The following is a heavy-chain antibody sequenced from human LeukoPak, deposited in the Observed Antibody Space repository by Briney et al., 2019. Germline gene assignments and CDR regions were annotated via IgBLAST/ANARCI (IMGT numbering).Heavy chain of an antibody. CDR1: GFTFSSYA. V-gene: IGHV3-64D*06. CDR2: ISSNGGST. CDR3: VKARPDSGGGPAFDY. J-gene: IGHJ4*02. Sequence: QSGGSLRLSCSASGFTFSSYAMHWVRQAPGKGLEYVSAISSNGGSTYYADSVKGRFTISRDNSKNTLYLQMSSLRAEDTAVYYCVKARPDSGGGPAFDYWGQGTLVTVSS. D-gene: IGHD3-10*01.